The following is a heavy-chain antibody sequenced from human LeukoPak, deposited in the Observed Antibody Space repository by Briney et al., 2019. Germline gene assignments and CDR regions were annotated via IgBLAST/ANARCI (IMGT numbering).Heavy chain of an antibody. D-gene: IGHD3-10*01. CDR2: ISAYNGNT. J-gene: IGHJ4*02. CDR3: ARVYGSGSYYNEGVDY. Sequence: ASVKVSCKASGYTFTSYGISWVRQAPGQGLEWMGWISAYNGNTNYAQKLQGRVTMTTDTSTSTAYMELRSLRSDDTAVYYCARVYGSGSYYNEGVDYWGQGTLVTVSS. V-gene: IGHV1-18*01. CDR1: GYTFTSYG.